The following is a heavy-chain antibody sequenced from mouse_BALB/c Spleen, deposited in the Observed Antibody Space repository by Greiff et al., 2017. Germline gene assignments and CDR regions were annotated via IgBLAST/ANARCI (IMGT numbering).Heavy chain of an antibody. J-gene: IGHJ2*01. D-gene: IGHD1-1*01. CDR3: AREMTGSSYDY. Sequence: EVQVVESGGGLVKPGGSLKLSCAASGFTFSSYAMSWVRQTPEKRLEWVASISSGGSTYYPDSVKGRFTISRDNARNILYLQMSSLRSEDTAMYYCAREMTGSSYDYWGQGTTLTVSS. V-gene: IGHV5-6-5*01. CDR2: ISSGGST. CDR1: GFTFSSYA.